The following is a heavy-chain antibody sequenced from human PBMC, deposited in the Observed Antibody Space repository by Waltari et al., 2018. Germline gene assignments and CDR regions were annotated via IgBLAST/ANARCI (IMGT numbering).Heavy chain of an antibody. CDR2: FDPEDGET. CDR1: GYTLTDLS. D-gene: IGHD6-13*01. Sequence: QVPLVQSGADVKKPGASVKVSCKVSGYTLTDLSMHLVRQAPGKGLEWMGGFDPEDGETIDAQKFQGRVTMTEDTSTDTAYMELSSLRSEDTAVYYCATDSLLAAAGTDYYYYGMDVWGQGTTVTVSS. CDR3: ATDSLLAAAGTDYYYYGMDV. V-gene: IGHV1-24*01. J-gene: IGHJ6*02.